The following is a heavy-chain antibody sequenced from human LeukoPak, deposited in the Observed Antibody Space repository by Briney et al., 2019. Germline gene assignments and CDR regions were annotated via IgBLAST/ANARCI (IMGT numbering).Heavy chain of an antibody. CDR1: GNSISSGDNY. V-gene: IGHV4-61*02. CDR2: IYTSGST. J-gene: IGHJ4*02. D-gene: IGHD3-22*01. CDR3: ARASYSYDINGWVPFDY. Sequence: SETLTLTCTVSGNSISSGDNYWSRIRQPAGKGLEWIGRIYTSGSTNYNPSLKSRVTISGDTSKNQFSLRLSSVTAADTAVYYCARASYSYDINGWVPFDYWGQGTLVTVSS.